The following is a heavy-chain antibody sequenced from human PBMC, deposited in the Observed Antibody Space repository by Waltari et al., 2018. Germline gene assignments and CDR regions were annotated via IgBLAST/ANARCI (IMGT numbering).Heavy chain of an antibody. V-gene: IGHV4-34*01. J-gene: IGHJ4*02. CDR1: GGSFSGYY. CDR3: ARASLLKAFDY. Sequence: QVQLQQWGAGLLKPSETLSLTCAVYGGSFSGYYWSWIRQPPGKGLEWIGEINHSGSTNYTPSLKSRVTISVDTSKNQFSLKLSSVTAADTAVYYCARASLLKAFDYWGQGTLVTVSS. CDR2: INHSGST.